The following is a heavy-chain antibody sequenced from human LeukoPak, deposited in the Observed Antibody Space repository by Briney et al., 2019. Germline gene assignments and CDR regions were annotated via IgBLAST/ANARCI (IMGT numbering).Heavy chain of an antibody. V-gene: IGHV4-31*03. J-gene: IGHJ5*02. D-gene: IGHD4-17*01. Sequence: TLSLTCTVSGGSISSGGYYWSWIRQHPGKCLEWIGYIYYSGSTYYNPSLKSRVTISVDTSKNQFSLKLSSVTAADTAVYYCARARVYGDYWFDPWGPGTLVTVSS. CDR2: IYYSGST. CDR3: ARARVYGDYWFDP. CDR1: GGSISSGGYY.